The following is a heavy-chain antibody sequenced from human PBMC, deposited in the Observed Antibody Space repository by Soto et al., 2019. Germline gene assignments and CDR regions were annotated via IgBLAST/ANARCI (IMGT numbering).Heavy chain of an antibody. Sequence: PGGSLRLSCAAARFTFSDYGMHWVRQAPGKGLEWVAVIWYDGSNKYYADSVKGRFTISRDNSKNTLYRQMNSLRAEDTAVYYCARDREMATTITAVGYWGQGTLVTVSS. V-gene: IGHV3-33*08. CDR2: IWYDGSNK. CDR3: ARDREMATTITAVGY. D-gene: IGHD5-12*01. CDR1: RFTFSDYG. J-gene: IGHJ4*02.